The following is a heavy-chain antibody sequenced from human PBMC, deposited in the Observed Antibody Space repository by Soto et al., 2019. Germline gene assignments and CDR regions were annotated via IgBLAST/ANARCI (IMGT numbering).Heavy chain of an antibody. D-gene: IGHD3-10*01. CDR2: IYYSGST. J-gene: IGHJ6*02. Sequence: TLSLTCAVSGGSISSGGYSWNWIRQPPGKGLEWIGYIYYSGSTYYDPSLKSRITISVDTSKNQFSLKLSSVTAADTAVYYCARLGGRGELLWFGEFQIYYGMDVWGQGTTVTVSS. CDR3: ARLGGRGELLWFGEFQIYYGMDV. V-gene: IGHV4-30-2*03. CDR1: GGSISSGGYS.